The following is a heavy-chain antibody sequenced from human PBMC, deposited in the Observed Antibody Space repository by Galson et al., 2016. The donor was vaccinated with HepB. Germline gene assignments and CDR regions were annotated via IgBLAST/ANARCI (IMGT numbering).Heavy chain of an antibody. D-gene: IGHD3-3*01. CDR1: GYDFASYW. V-gene: IGHV5-51*01. Sequence: QSGAEVKKPGESLKISCKGSGYDFASYWIGWVRQMPGKGLEWMGIIYPGDFDTRYSPSFEGQVTISVDKSIRTAYLQWNSLTASDTAMYYRARSLTGSYEFWGAIYKYSAMDFWGQGTTVTV. CDR2: IYPGDFDT. J-gene: IGHJ6*02. CDR3: ARSLTGSYEFWGAIYKYSAMDF.